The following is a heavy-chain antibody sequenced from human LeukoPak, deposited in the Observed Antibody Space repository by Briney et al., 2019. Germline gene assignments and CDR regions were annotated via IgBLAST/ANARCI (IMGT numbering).Heavy chain of an antibody. CDR2: IKYDGSYT. J-gene: IGHJ4*02. D-gene: IGHD4-23*01. CDR3: TRDGGSTVATYRFDF. V-gene: IGHV3-7*01. Sequence: PGGSLRLSREASGFDLSFYYMSWVRQAPGEGLEWWANIKYDGSYTYYVDSVKGRFTISRDNAKNSLYLQMSSLRAGDTAVYYCTRDGGSTVATYRFDFWGQGTLVTVSS. CDR1: GFDLSFYY.